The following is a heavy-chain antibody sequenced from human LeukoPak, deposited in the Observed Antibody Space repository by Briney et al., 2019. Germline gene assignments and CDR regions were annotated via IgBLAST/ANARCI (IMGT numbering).Heavy chain of an antibody. Sequence: SETLSLTCAVYGGSFSGYYWSWIRQPPGKGLEWIGEINHSGSTNYNPSLKSRVTISVDTSKNQFSLKLSSVTAADTAVYYCARHFNVFDYWGQGTLVTVSS. CDR1: GGSFSGYY. J-gene: IGHJ4*02. CDR2: INHSGST. D-gene: IGHD2/OR15-2a*01. CDR3: ARHFNVFDY. V-gene: IGHV4-34*01.